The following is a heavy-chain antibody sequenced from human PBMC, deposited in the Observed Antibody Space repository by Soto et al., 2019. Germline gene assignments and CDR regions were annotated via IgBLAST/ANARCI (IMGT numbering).Heavy chain of an antibody. CDR1: GFTFSIYA. D-gene: IGHD6-13*01. Sequence: PGGSLRLSCAASGFTFSIYAMSWVGQAPGKGLEWVSAISGSGGSTYYADSVKGRFTISRDNSKNTLYLQMNSLRAEDTAVYYCAKDLGSSSWYGEYYYYYGMDVWGQGTTVTV. V-gene: IGHV3-23*01. CDR3: AKDLGSSSWYGEYYYYYGMDV. J-gene: IGHJ6*02. CDR2: ISGSGGST.